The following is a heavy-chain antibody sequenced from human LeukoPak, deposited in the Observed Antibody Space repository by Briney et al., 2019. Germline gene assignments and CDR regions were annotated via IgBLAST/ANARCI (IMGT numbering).Heavy chain of an antibody. CDR1: GFTFNTYA. J-gene: IGHJ5*02. CDR3: AKQNGDYENWFDP. Sequence: PGGSLRLSCAASGFTFNTYAMSWVRQAPGKGLEWDSGISVNGGNTYYADSVKGRFTISRDNSKNTLYLQMKSLRAEDTAVYYCAKQNGDYENWFDPWGQGTLVTVSS. CDR2: ISVNGGNT. V-gene: IGHV3-23*01. D-gene: IGHD4-17*01.